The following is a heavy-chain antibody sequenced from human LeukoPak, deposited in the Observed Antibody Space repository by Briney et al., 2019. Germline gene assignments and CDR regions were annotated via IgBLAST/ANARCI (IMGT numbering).Heavy chain of an antibody. CDR3: ARQGYSYAHFDP. D-gene: IGHD5-18*01. CDR1: GGSISSSSYY. Sequence: SETLSFTCTVSGGSISSSSYYWGWIRQPPGKGLEWIGSIYYSGSTYYNPSLKSRVTISVDTSKNQFSLKLSSVTAADTAVYYCARQGYSYAHFDPWGQGTLVTVSS. V-gene: IGHV4-39*01. CDR2: IYYSGST. J-gene: IGHJ5*02.